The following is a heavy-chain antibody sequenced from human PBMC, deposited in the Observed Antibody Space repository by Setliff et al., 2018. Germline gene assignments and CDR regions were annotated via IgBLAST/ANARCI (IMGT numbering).Heavy chain of an antibody. CDR3: ARAGMASLNRKGVFEY. V-gene: IGHV1-46*01. D-gene: IGHD3-10*01. CDR2: INIGGGSA. Sequence: ASVKVSCKASGYTFTAYHMHWLRQAPGQGPEWMGIINIGGGSASYAQKFQDRVTMTRDTSTSTVYLEVTSLRSEDTAVYYCARAGMASLNRKGVFEYWGQGTLVTVSS. J-gene: IGHJ4*02. CDR1: GYTFTAYH.